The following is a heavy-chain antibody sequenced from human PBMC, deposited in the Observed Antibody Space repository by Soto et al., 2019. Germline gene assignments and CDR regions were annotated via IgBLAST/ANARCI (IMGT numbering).Heavy chain of an antibody. CDR2: IYWDDDK. D-gene: IGHD2-15*01. V-gene: IGHV2-5*02. CDR1: GFSLSTSGVG. Sequence: QITLKESGPTLVKPTQTLTLTCTFSGFSLSTSGVGVGWIRQPPGKALEWLALIYWDDDKRYSASLKSRLTITKDTSKNQVVLTMTNMDPVDTATYYCAHFNEGYCSGGSCYPRFDYWGQGTLVTVSS. J-gene: IGHJ4*02. CDR3: AHFNEGYCSGGSCYPRFDY.